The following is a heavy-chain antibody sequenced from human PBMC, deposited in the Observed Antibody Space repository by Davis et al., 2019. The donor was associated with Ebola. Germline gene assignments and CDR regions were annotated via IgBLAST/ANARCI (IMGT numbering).Heavy chain of an antibody. CDR3: AKDRSAVAGCGES. J-gene: IGHJ5*02. V-gene: IGHV3-53*01. CDR1: GFTVSSNY. D-gene: IGHD6-19*01. CDR2: IYNGGYT. Sequence: GESLKISCAPSGFTVSSNYMSWVRQAPGKGLEWVSVIYNGGYTSYADSVKGRFTISRDNSKNTHYLQMNSLRAEDTALYYCAKDRSAVAGCGESWGQGTLVTVSS.